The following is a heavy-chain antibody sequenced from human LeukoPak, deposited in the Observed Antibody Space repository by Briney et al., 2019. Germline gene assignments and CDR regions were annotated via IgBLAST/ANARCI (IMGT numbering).Heavy chain of an antibody. CDR2: TYYRSKWYN. D-gene: IGHD4-17*01. CDR1: GDSVSSNSAV. CDR3: ARDLYGDYDWFDP. J-gene: IGHJ5*02. V-gene: IGHV6-1*01. Sequence: TSQTLSLTCAISGDSVSSNSAVWHWLRQSPSRGLELLGRTYYRSKWYNDYAVSVKSRITINPDTSKNQFSLQLNSVTPEDTAVYYCARDLYGDYDWFDPWGQGTLVTVSS.